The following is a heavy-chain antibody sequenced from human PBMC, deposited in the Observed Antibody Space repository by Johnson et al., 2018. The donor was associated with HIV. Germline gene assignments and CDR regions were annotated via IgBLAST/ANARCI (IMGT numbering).Heavy chain of an antibody. CDR1: GFTFGDYY. V-gene: IGHV3-11*04. CDR3: ALNDGYWSSTSCYWDKAFDI. D-gene: IGHD2-2*01. CDR2: ISSSGSTI. J-gene: IGHJ3*02. Sequence: QVQLVESGGGLVKPGGSLRLSCAASGFTFGDYYMTWIRQAPGKGLEWVSYISSSGSTIYYADSVKGRFTISRDNAKNSLYLQMNSLRAEDTAVYYCALNDGYWSSTSCYWDKAFDIWGQGTMVTVSS.